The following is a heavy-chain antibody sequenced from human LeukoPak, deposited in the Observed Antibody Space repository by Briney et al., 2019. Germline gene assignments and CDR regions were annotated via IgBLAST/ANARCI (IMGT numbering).Heavy chain of an antibody. V-gene: IGHV1-2*02. J-gene: IGHJ6*02. CDR2: INPNSGGT. D-gene: IGHD2-2*02. CDR1: GYTFTGYY. CDR3: ARLPRRTDIVVVPAAIPTGDVMDV. Sequence: ASVKVSRKASGYTFTGYYMHWVRQAPGQGLEWMGWINPNSGGTNYAQKFQGRVTMTRDTSISTAYMELSRLRSDDTAVYYCARLPRRTDIVVVPAAIPTGDVMDVWGQGTTVTVSS.